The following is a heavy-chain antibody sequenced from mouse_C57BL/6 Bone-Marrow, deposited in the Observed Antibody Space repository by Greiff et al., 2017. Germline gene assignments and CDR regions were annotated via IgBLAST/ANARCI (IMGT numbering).Heavy chain of an antibody. CDR2: IDPENGDT. CDR3: SLITTAGNY. D-gene: IGHD1-1*01. V-gene: IGHV14-4*01. CDR1: GFNIKDDY. Sequence: EVQLQPSGAELVRPGASVKLSCTASGFNIKDDYMHWVKQRPEQGLEWIGWIDPENGDTEYASKFQGKATITADTSSNTAYLQLSSLTSEDTAVYYGSLITTAGNYWGQGTTLTVSS. J-gene: IGHJ2*01.